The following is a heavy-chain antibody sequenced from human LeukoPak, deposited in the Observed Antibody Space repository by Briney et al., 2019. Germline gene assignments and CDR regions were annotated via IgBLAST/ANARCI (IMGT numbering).Heavy chain of an antibody. D-gene: IGHD4-23*01. Sequence: GGSLRLSCAASGFTFSSYVMTWVRQAPGKGLEWVSLISGSGSSTYYADSVKGRFTISRDNSKNTLYLQMNSLRAEDTAVYYCAKAGGYGGFLFDSWGQGTLVTVSS. CDR3: AKAGGYGGFLFDS. CDR2: ISGSGSST. CDR1: GFTFSSYV. J-gene: IGHJ4*02. V-gene: IGHV3-23*01.